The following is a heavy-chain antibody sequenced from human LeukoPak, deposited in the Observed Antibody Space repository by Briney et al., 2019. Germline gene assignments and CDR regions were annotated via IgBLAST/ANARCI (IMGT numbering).Heavy chain of an antibody. CDR3: ATRATAMARVYYYYGMDV. J-gene: IGHJ6*02. D-gene: IGHD5-18*01. CDR2: IFPIFGTA. Sequence: VASVKVSCKASGGTFSSYAISWVRQAPGQGLEWMGGIFPIFGTANYAQKFQGRVTITADESTSTAYMELSSLRSEDTAVYYCATRATAMARVYYYYGMDVWGQGTTVTVSS. V-gene: IGHV1-69*13. CDR1: GGTFSSYA.